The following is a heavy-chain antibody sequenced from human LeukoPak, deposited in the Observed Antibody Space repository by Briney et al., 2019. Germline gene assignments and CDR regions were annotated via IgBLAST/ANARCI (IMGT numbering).Heavy chain of an antibody. V-gene: IGHV3-33*08. CDR3: ARDTSGWSHDAFDI. J-gene: IGHJ3*02. D-gene: IGHD6-19*01. CDR1: GFTFSSFG. Sequence: PGGSLRLSCAASGFTFSSFGMHWVRQAPGKGLEWVAVIWYDASNKYYADSVKGRFTISRDNSKNTLYLQMNSLRAEDTAVYYCARDTSGWSHDAFDIWGQGTMVTVSS. CDR2: IWYDASNK.